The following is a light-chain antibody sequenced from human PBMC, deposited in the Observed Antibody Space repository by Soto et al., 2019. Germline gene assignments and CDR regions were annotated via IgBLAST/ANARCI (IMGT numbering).Light chain of an antibody. J-gene: IGKJ3*01. CDR2: ALS. Sequence: IQMTQFPSSLSASVGDRVTITCRAGQTVIRYLNWYQQKPGRAPNLLIYALSNLQSGVPSRFSGYGSGKEFTLTISDLQPEYFATYYCQQSYSNPYNVGPGNKVEIK. CDR3: QQSYSNPYN. CDR1: QTVIRY. V-gene: IGKV1-39*01.